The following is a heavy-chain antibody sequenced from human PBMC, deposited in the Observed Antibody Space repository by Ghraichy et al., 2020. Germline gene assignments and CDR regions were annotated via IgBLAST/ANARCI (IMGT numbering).Heavy chain of an antibody. CDR1: GGSFSGYY. D-gene: IGHD4-17*01. Sequence: SETLSLTCAVYGGSFSGYYWSWIRQPPGKGLEWIGEINHSGSTNYNPSLKSRVTISVDTSKNQISLRLSSVTAADTAVYYCARRDDYGDYKHDYWGQGTLVTVSS. J-gene: IGHJ4*02. CDR2: INHSGST. V-gene: IGHV4-34*01. CDR3: ARRDDYGDYKHDY.